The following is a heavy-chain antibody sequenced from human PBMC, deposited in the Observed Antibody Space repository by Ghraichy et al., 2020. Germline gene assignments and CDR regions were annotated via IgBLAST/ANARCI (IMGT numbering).Heavy chain of an antibody. D-gene: IGHD1-26*01. CDR3: AHRLEFGWELLDFDY. V-gene: IGHV2-5*02. Sequence: SGPTLVKPTQTLTLTCTFSGFSLSTSGVGVGWIRQPPGKALEWLALIYWDDDKRYSPSLKSRLTITKDTSKNQVVLTMTNMDPVDTATYYCAHRLEFGWELLDFDYWGQGTLVTVSS. CDR1: GFSLSTSGVG. J-gene: IGHJ4*02. CDR2: IYWDDDK.